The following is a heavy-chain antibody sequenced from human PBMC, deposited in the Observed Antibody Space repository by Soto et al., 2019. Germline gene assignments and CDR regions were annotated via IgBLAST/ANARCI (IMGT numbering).Heavy chain of an antibody. D-gene: IGHD3-3*01. CDR1: GGSISSGGYY. V-gene: IGHV4-31*03. CDR2: IYYSGST. J-gene: IGHJ6*03. CDR3: ARALSHYDFWSGGRGYYYYMVV. Sequence: SETLSLTCTVSGGSISSGGYYWCWIRQHPRKGLEWIGYIYYSGSTYYNPSLKSRVTISVDTSKNQFSLKLSSVTAADTAVYYCARALSHYDFWSGGRGYYYYMVVWGKGTTVTVSS.